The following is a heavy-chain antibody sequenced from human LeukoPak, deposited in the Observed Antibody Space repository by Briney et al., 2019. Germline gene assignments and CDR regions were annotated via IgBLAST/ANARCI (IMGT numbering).Heavy chain of an antibody. D-gene: IGHD4-17*01. V-gene: IGHV4-34*01. Sequence: SETLSLTCAVYGGSFSGYFWTWIRQPPGKGLEWIGEINHSGSTDYNPSLKSRVTISVDTSKNQFSLRLSSVTAADTAVYYCAREPVDYGDYDFDYWGQGTLVTVSS. CDR2: INHSGST. J-gene: IGHJ4*02. CDR3: AREPVDYGDYDFDY. CDR1: GGSFSGYF.